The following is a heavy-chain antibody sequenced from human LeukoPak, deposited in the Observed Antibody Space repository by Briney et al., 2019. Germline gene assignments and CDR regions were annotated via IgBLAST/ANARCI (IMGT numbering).Heavy chain of an antibody. V-gene: IGHV3-69-1*01. CDR2: ISSSSTI. Sequence: GGSLRLSCAAYGFTFSDYYMNWVRQAPGKGLEWVSSISSSSTIYYADSVKGRFTISRDNAKNSLYLQMNSLRAEDTAVYYCARAADIVVVPAAMQWYFQHWGQGTLVTVSS. J-gene: IGHJ1*01. CDR3: ARAADIVVVPAAMQWYFQH. D-gene: IGHD2-2*01. CDR1: GFTFSDYY.